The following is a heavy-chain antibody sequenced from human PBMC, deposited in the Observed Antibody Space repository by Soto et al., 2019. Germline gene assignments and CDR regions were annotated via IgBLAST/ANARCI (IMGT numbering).Heavy chain of an antibody. D-gene: IGHD2-2*01. CDR2: ISGSGGST. CDR3: AKSKGYCSSTSSYEGYYYYGMYV. V-gene: IGHV3-23*01. Sequence: EVQLLESGGGLVQPGGSLRLSCAASGFTFSSYAMSWVRQAPGKGLEWVSAISGSGGSTYYADSVKGRFTISRDNTKNTLYLQMNILSGQETSVYYCAKSKGYCSSTSSYEGYYYYGMYVWGQGTTVTVAS. CDR1: GFTFSSYA. J-gene: IGHJ6*02.